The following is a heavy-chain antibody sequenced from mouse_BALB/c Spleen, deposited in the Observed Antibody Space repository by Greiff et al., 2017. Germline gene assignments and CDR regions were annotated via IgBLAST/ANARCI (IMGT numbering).Heavy chain of an antibody. V-gene: IGHV1-87*01. CDR3: ARSLYYYGSSHFDY. Sequence: LQESGAELARPGASVKLSCKASGYTFTSYWMQWVKQRPGQGLEWIGAIYPGDGDTRYTQKFKGKATLTADKSSSTAYMQLSSLASEDSAVYYCARSLYYYGSSHFDYWGQGTTLTVSS. D-gene: IGHD1-1*01. J-gene: IGHJ2*01. CDR2: IYPGDGDT. CDR1: GYTFTSYW.